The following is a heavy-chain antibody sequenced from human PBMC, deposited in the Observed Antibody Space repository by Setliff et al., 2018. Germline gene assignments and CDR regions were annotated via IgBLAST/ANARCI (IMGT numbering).Heavy chain of an antibody. CDR1: GFTFNTFW. CDR3: AKFLLKAK. CDR2: INPGGSEE. Sequence: QPGGSLRLSCAASGFTFNTFWMTWVRQAPGKGLEWVANINPGGSEEYYLDSVKGRFTISRDNTKNVLYLQMNGLRAEDTAVYYCAKFLLKAKWGQGTLVTVSS. D-gene: IGHD2-15*01. J-gene: IGHJ4*02. V-gene: IGHV3-7*01.